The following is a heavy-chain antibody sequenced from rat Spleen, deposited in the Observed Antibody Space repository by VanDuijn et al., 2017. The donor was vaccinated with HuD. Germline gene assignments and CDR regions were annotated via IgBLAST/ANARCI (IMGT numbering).Heavy chain of an antibody. J-gene: IGHJ3*01. Sequence: EVKLEESGGGLVQPGMSVKLSCTTSGFTFSNYGMHWIRQAPTKGLEWVASISPSGGSTYYRDSVKGRFTISRHNTQNTLYLQMNSLRSEDTATYYCTTVLQGRGFAYWGQGTLVTVSS. CDR1: GFTFSNYG. D-gene: IGHD1-1*01. CDR2: ISPSGGST. CDR3: TTVLQGRGFAY. V-gene: IGHV5-19*01.